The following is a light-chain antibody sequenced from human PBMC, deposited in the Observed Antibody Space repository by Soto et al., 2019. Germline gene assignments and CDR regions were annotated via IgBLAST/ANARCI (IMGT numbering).Light chain of an antibody. CDR3: QQYSSSPPT. J-gene: IGKJ4*01. V-gene: IGKV3-20*01. Sequence: EIVLTQSPGTLSLSPGDRATLSCSASQSLSSRYLAWYRQKPGQAPRLLIYGASNRATGIPDRFSGRGSGTDFPLTISRLEPGYFAVDYCQQYSSSPPTFGGGTKVEIK. CDR2: GAS. CDR1: QSLSSRY.